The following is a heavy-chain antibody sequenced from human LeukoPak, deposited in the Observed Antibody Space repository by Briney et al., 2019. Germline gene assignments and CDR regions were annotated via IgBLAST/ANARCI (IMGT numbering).Heavy chain of an antibody. CDR2: IKQDGSEK. J-gene: IGHJ3*02. CDR3: ARYSGNYRAFDI. Sequence: GGSLRLSCAASGFTFSSYWMSWVRQAPGKGLEWLANIKQDGSEKYYVGSVKGRFTISRDNPKNSLYLQMNSLRAEDTAVYYCARYSGNYRAFDIWGQGTMVTVSS. D-gene: IGHD1-26*01. V-gene: IGHV3-7*05. CDR1: GFTFSSYW.